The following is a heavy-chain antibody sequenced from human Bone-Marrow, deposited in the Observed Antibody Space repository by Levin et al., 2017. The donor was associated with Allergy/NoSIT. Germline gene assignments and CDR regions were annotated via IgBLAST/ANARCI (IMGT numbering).Heavy chain of an antibody. J-gene: IGHJ4*02. CDR1: GFTFSSYA. Sequence: GGSLRLSCAASGFTFSSYAMHWVRQAPGKGLEWVAVISYDGSNKYYADSVKGRFTISRDNSKNTLYLQMNSLRAEDTAVYYCARGPSELDFDYWGQGTLVTVSS. CDR2: ISYDGSNK. D-gene: IGHD1-1*01. CDR3: ARGPSELDFDY. V-gene: IGHV3-30-3*01.